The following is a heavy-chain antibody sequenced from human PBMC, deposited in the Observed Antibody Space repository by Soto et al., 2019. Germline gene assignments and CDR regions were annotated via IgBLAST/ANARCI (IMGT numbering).Heavy chain of an antibody. D-gene: IGHD2-2*01. Sequence: QVQLVESGGGVVQPGRSLRLSCAASGFTFSSYGMHWVRQAPGKGLEGVAVVSYYGSNKYYVDYVKGRFTISRDNSKHTLYLQMNSLRAEDTAVYYCAKDSSILVVPAAPYGMDVWGQGTTVTVSS. CDR1: GFTFSSYG. CDR2: VSYYGSNK. V-gene: IGHV3-30*18. CDR3: AKDSSILVVPAAPYGMDV. J-gene: IGHJ6*02.